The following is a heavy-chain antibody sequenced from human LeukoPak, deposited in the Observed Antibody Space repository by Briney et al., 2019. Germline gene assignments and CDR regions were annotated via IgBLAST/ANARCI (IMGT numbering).Heavy chain of an antibody. D-gene: IGHD3-9*01. CDR3: AKVQQRITIFWGGGAFDI. J-gene: IGHJ3*02. CDR1: GFTFDDYA. V-gene: IGHV3-9*01. CDR2: ISWNSGSI. Sequence: PGGSLRLSCAASGFTFDDYAMHWVRQAPGKGLEWVSGISWNSGSIGYADSVKGRFTISRDNAKNSLYLQMNSLRAEDTALYYCAKVQQRITIFWGGGAFDIWGQGTMVTVSS.